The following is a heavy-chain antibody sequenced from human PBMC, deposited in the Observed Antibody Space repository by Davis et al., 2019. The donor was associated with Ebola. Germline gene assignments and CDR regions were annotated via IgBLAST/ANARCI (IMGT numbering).Heavy chain of an antibody. CDR3: ASGGFRGFDP. D-gene: IGHD2-15*01. V-gene: IGHV1-69*13. Sequence: AASVKVSCKASGYTFTNYGISWVRQAPGQGLEWMGGIIPIFGTANYAQKFQGRVTITADESTSTAYMELSSLRSEDTAVYYCASGGFRGFDPWGQGTLVTVSS. CDR2: IIPIFGTA. J-gene: IGHJ5*02. CDR1: GYTFTNYG.